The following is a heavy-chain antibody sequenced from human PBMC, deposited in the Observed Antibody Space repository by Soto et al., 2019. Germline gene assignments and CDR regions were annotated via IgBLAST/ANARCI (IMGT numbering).Heavy chain of an antibody. V-gene: IGHV3-30*03. CDR1: GFTFSSYG. D-gene: IGHD6-19*01. CDR2: ISYDGSNK. Sequence: GGSLRLSCAASGFTFSSYGMHWVRQAPGKGLEWVAVISYDGSNKYYADSVKGRFTISRDNSKNTLYLQMNSLRAEDTAVYYCARDHKQGSGWYHFDYWGQGTLVTVSS. J-gene: IGHJ4*02. CDR3: ARDHKQGSGWYHFDY.